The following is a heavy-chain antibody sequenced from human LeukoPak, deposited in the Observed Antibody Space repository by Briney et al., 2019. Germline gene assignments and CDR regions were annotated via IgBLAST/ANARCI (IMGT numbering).Heavy chain of an antibody. Sequence: ASVKVSCKASGYTFTSYCMHWVRQAPGQGLEWMGIINPRGGTTTYAQKFQGRVTMTRDTSTRTVYMELYSLRSEDTAVYYCARETAMVTNYYYYYGMDVWGQGTTVTVSS. CDR1: GYTFTSYC. J-gene: IGHJ6*02. V-gene: IGHV1-46*01. D-gene: IGHD5-18*01. CDR2: INPRGGTT. CDR3: ARETAMVTNYYYYYGMDV.